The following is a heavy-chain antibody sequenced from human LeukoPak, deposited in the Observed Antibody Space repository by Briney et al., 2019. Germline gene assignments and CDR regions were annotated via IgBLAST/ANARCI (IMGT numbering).Heavy chain of an antibody. CDR3: AKDLLAHTGCFYYYMDV. J-gene: IGHJ6*03. CDR2: ISGSGGST. CDR1: GFTFSNYA. D-gene: IGHD2-2*01. V-gene: IGHV3-23*01. Sequence: GGSLRLSCAASGFTFSNYAIIWVRQAPGKGLEWVSGISGSGGSTDYADSVKGRFTISRGNSGNTLYLQMNSLRAEDTAVYYCAKDLLAHTGCFYYYMDVWGKGTTVIVSS.